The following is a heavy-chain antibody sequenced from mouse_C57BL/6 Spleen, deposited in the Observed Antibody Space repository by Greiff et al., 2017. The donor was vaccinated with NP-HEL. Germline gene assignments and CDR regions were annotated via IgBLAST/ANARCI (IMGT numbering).Heavy chain of an antibody. CDR2: ISSGGDYI. Sequence: EVKLVESGEGLVKPGGSLKLSCAASGFTFSSYAMSWVRQTPEKRLEWVAYISSGGDYIYYADTVKGRFTISRDNARNTLYLQMSSLKSEDTAMYYCTRGDGYNAMDYWGQGTSVTVSS. J-gene: IGHJ4*01. D-gene: IGHD2-3*01. CDR1: GFTFSSYA. V-gene: IGHV5-9-1*02. CDR3: TRGDGYNAMDY.